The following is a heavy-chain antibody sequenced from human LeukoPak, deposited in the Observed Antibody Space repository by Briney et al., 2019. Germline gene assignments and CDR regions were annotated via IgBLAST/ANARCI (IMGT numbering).Heavy chain of an antibody. CDR3: ARDYNSPADYYFDY. D-gene: IGHD2-2*01. CDR1: GFTFNKYA. Sequence: GGSLRLSCAASGFTFNKYAMHWVRQAPGKGLEWVAIISYDGITKYYADSVKGRFTISRDNSKNTLYLRMNSLRAEDTAVYYCARDYNSPADYYFDYWGQGTLVTVSS. V-gene: IGHV3-30-3*01. J-gene: IGHJ4*02. CDR2: ISYDGITK.